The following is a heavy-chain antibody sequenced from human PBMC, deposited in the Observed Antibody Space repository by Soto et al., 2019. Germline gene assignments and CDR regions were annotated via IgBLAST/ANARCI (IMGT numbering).Heavy chain of an antibody. V-gene: IGHV4-4*02. Sequence: SETLSLTCTVSGGSITNSNWWSCVRLPPAKGLEWIGDIYHAGSTKYNPSLGRRVTISVDTSNNQFALTLTSVTAADTAVYFCARGPPIVGNTTPLDSWGQGTLVTVSS. D-gene: IGHD1-26*01. CDR3: ARGPPIVGNTTPLDS. CDR2: IYHAGST. J-gene: IGHJ4*02. CDR1: GGSITNSNW.